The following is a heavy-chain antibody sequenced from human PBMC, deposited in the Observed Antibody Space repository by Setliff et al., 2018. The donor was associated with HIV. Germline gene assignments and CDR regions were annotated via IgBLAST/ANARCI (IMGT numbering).Heavy chain of an antibody. Sequence: PSETLSLTCNVSGVSMSSHYWSWIRQAPGQPPNKGLEWIGNIYCSGTTNYNPSLESRVTISIDTSKSQFSLKLTSVTTADTAMYYCAGRGGYNDWYFDYWGQGALVTVSS. CDR1: GVSMSSHY. CDR2: IYCSGTT. V-gene: IGHV4-59*11. CDR3: AGRGGYNDWYFDY. J-gene: IGHJ4*02. D-gene: IGHD5-12*01.